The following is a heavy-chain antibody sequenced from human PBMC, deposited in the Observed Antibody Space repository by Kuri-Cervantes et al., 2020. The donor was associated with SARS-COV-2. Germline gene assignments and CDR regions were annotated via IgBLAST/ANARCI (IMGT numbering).Heavy chain of an antibody. CDR2: IYSGGSST. D-gene: IGHD3-16*01. J-gene: IGHJ4*02. V-gene: IGHV3-23*03. CDR3: APRGEGSGFDY. CDR1: GFTFSSYA. Sequence: GGSLRLSCAASGFTFSSYAMSWVRQAPGKGLEWVSVIYSGGSSTYYADSVKGRFTISRDNAKNSLYLQMNSLRAEDTAVYYCAPRGEGSGFDYWGQGTLVTVSS.